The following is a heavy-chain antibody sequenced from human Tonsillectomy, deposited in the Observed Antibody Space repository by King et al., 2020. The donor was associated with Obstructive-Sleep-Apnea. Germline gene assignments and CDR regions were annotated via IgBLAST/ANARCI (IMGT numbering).Heavy chain of an antibody. J-gene: IGHJ4*02. D-gene: IGHD5-18*01. CDR3: ARGEVADTAYYFDY. Sequence: QLQESGPGLVKPSGTLSLTCAVSGGSISSSNWWSWVRLPPGKGLEWLGEIYHSGCTNYNPSLKSRVTISVDKSKNQFSLKLSAVTAADTAVYYCARGEVADTAYYFDYWGQGTLVTVSS. V-gene: IGHV4-4*02. CDR2: IYHSGCT. CDR1: GGSISSSNW.